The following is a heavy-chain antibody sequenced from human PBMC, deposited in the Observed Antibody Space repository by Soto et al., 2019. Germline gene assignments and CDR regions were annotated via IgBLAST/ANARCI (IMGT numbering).Heavy chain of an antibody. D-gene: IGHD3-22*01. J-gene: IGHJ4*02. CDR2: ISGSGGST. CDR1: GFTFSSYV. V-gene: IGHV3-23*01. Sequence: EVQLLESGGGLVQPGGSLRLSCAASGFTFSSYVMSWVRQAPGKGLEWVSAISGSGGSTYYADSVKGRFTISRDNSKNTLYLQMNSLRAEDTAVYYCAKAGPYYDSSGYYRYYFDYWGQGTLVTVSS. CDR3: AKAGPYYDSSGYYRYYFDY.